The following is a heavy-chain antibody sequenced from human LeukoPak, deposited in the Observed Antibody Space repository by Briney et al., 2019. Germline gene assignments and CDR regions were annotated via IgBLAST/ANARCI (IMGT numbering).Heavy chain of an antibody. V-gene: IGHV1-69*04. CDR1: GGTFSSYA. CDR3: ARGRVTMVRGVVGYFDY. CDR2: IIPILGIA. Sequence: SVKVSCKASGGTFSSYAISWVRQAPGQGLEWMGRIIPILGIANYAQKLQGRVTMTTDTSTSTAYMELRSLRSDDTAVYYCARGRVTMVRGVVGYFDYWGQGTLVTVSS. D-gene: IGHD3-10*01. J-gene: IGHJ4*02.